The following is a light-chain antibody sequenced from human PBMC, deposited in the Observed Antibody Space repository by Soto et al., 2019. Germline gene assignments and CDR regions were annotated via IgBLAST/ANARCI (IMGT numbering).Light chain of an antibody. CDR3: LQADRVPRT. CDR1: QGIRCW. CDR2: AAS. Sequence: DIQMTQSPSSVSATVGERVTMXXRASQGIRCWLAWYQQKPGTAPHLXIYAASSLQRGVPSRFSGSGSGTDFTLTISSLQAEDFATYDCLQADRVPRTFGEGTKV. V-gene: IGKV1D-12*01. J-gene: IGKJ4*02.